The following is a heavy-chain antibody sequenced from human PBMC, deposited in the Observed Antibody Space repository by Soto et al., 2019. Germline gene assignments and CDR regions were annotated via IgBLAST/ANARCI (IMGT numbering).Heavy chain of an antibody. CDR3: ARWGTTGGLDV. J-gene: IGHJ4*02. V-gene: IGHV3-30*19. CDR2: TSYDGSNK. Sequence: QVQLVESGGGVVQPGTSLRLSCVGSGFTFRSYVIHWVRQAPGKGLEWVALTSYDGSNKYYDDSVKGRFTIARDNSRKTVDLQMESLRFEDTALYFFARWGTTGGLDVWGQGTLVSVSS. D-gene: IGHD3-16*01. CDR1: GFTFRSYV.